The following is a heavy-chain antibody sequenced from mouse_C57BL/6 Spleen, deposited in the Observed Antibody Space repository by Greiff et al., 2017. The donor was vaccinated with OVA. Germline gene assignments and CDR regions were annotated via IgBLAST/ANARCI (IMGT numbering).Heavy chain of an antibody. D-gene: IGHD2-1*01. CDR2: IDPETGGT. CDR1: GYTFTDYD. J-gene: IGHJ3*01. CDR3: TRTRLIYYGNVAY. V-gene: IGHV1-15*01. Sequence: VQLQQSGAELVRPGASVTLSCKASGYTFTDYDMHWVKQTPVHGLEWIGAIDPETGGTYYNQKFKGKAILTADKSSSTAYMELRSLTSEDSAVYYCTRTRLIYYGNVAYWGQGTLVTVSA.